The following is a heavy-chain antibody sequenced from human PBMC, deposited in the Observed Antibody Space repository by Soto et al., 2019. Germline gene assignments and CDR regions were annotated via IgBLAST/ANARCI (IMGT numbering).Heavy chain of an antibody. V-gene: IGHV1-46*01. CDR3: ARLDSATYYFDY. CDR1: GYTFTSYY. D-gene: IGHD3-9*01. J-gene: IGHJ4*02. Sequence: ASVKVSFKASGYTFTSYYMHWVRQAPGQGLERMGIINPSGGSTSYSQKFQGRVTMTRDTSTSTVYMELSSLRSEDTAVYYCARLDSATYYFDYWGQGTLVTVSS. CDR2: INPSGGST.